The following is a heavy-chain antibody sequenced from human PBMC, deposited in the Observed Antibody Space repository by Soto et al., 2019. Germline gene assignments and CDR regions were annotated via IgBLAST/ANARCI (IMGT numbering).Heavy chain of an antibody. Sequence: QVQLVESGGGVVQPGRSLRLSCAASGFTFSSYGMHWVRQAPGKGLEWVAVISYDGSNKYYADSVKGRFTISRDNSKNTLYLQMNSLRAEDTAVYYCAKAFDTAMSIERDYYFDYWGQGTLVTVSS. CDR3: AKAFDTAMSIERDYYFDY. D-gene: IGHD5-18*01. V-gene: IGHV3-30*18. CDR2: ISYDGSNK. CDR1: GFTFSSYG. J-gene: IGHJ4*02.